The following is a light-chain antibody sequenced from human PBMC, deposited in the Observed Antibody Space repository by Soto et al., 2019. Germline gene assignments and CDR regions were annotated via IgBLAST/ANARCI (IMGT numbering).Light chain of an antibody. Sequence: GDRVTITCRASQTVTTYLNWYQQMPGKAPKLLIYSAFSLQSGVPSRFSGSGSGTDFTLTISGLRPEDFATYFCQQSYIAPYSFGQGTRLEIK. V-gene: IGKV1-39*01. J-gene: IGKJ2*03. CDR3: QQSYIAPYS. CDR1: QTVTTY. CDR2: SAF.